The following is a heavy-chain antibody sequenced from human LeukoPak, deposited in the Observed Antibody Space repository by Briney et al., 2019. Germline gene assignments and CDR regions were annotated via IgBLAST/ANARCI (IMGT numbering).Heavy chain of an antibody. J-gene: IGHJ6*02. V-gene: IGHV1-18*01. D-gene: IGHD5-24*01. CDR3: ARPVEMAKIKGTDYYYERDV. CDR1: GYTFTSYG. Sequence: ASVKVSCKASGYTFTSYGISWVRQAPGQGLEWMGWISAYNGNTNYAQKLQGRVTMTTDTSTSTAYMELRSLRSEDTAVYYCARPVEMAKIKGTDYYYERDVWGQGTTVTVSS. CDR2: ISAYNGNT.